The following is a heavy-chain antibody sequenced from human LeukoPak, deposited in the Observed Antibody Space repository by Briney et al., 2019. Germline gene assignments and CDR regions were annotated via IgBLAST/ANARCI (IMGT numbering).Heavy chain of an antibody. J-gene: IGHJ4*02. V-gene: IGHV4-38-2*02. Sequence: SETLSLTCTVSGYSISSTFYGAWIRQPPGQGLEWIATISHSATTYYTPSPKGRLTMSVDTSKNQFSLKLSSVTVADTAVYYCARVNTPVATFDYWGQGTLVTVSS. CDR2: ISHSATT. CDR3: ARVNTPVATFDY. D-gene: IGHD2-15*01. CDR1: GYSISSTFY.